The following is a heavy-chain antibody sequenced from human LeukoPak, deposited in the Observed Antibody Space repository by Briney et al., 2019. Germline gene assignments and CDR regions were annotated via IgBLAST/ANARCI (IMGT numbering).Heavy chain of an antibody. Sequence: PSETLSLTCAVSGASISSSIHYWGWVRQPPGKGLEWIGSVYYSGGTYYNPSLESRLTISVDTSNNRFSLKLKSVTAADTAVFYCARVTTGSTTLDSWGQGILVTVSS. D-gene: IGHD1-1*01. V-gene: IGHV4-39*02. J-gene: IGHJ5*01. CDR2: VYYSGGT. CDR3: ARVTTGSTTLDS. CDR1: GASISSSIHY.